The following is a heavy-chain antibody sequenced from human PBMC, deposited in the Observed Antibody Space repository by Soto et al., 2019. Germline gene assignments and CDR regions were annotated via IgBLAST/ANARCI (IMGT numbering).Heavy chain of an antibody. CDR1: GFTFSNFN. Sequence: PGGSLRLSCAASGFTFSNFNMNWVRQAPGKGLEWVSYIDTTSTTTYYADSVKGRFTMSRDNTKNSLYLQMNSLRAEDTAVYYCARDPSKKGYSFGRFSYYSYGMDVWGQGTAVTVSS. CDR2: IDTTSTTT. D-gene: IGHD5-18*01. J-gene: IGHJ6*02. V-gene: IGHV3-48*04. CDR3: ARDPSKKGYSFGRFSYYSYGMDV.